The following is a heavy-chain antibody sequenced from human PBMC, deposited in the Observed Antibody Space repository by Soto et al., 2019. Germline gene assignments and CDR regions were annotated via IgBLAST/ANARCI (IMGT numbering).Heavy chain of an antibody. Sequence: QVQLVESGGGLVKPGGSLRLSCAASGFTFSDYYMRWIRQAPGKGLELVSYVGGRGSIIYYAASVKGRFTISRANAKNSLYLQMSSLRGDDTAVYYCARDLRCTGTSCFVGAWFDAWGQGTLVTVS. V-gene: IGHV3-11*01. CDR2: VGGRGSII. J-gene: IGHJ5*02. CDR3: ARDLRCTGTSCFVGAWFDA. D-gene: IGHD2-2*01. CDR1: GFTFSDYY.